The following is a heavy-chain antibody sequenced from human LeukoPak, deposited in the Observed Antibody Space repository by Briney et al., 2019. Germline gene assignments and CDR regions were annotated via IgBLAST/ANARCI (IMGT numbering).Heavy chain of an antibody. V-gene: IGHV3-9*01. CDR2: ISWNSGSI. J-gene: IGHJ4*02. Sequence: PGRSLRLSCAASGFTFDDYAMHWVRQAPGKGLEWVSGISWNSGSIGYADSVKGRFTISRDNAKNSLYLQMNSLRAEDTALYYCAKGDCSGGSYSLGYWGQGTLVTVSS. D-gene: IGHD2-15*01. CDR1: GFTFDDYA. CDR3: AKGDCSGGSYSLGY.